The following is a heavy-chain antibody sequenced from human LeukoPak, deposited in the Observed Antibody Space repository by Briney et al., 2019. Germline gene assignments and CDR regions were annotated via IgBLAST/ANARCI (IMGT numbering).Heavy chain of an antibody. J-gene: IGHJ4*02. D-gene: IGHD6-6*01. Sequence: SETLSLTCTVSGGSISSSSYYWGWIRQSPGKGLEWIGSIYYSGSTYYNPSLKSRVTISEDTSKNQFSLKLSSVTAADTAVYYCARGVARSSKFHFSYYFDYWGQGTLVTVSS. CDR3: ARGVARSSKFHFSYYFDY. CDR2: IYYSGST. V-gene: IGHV4-39*07. CDR1: GGSISSSSYY.